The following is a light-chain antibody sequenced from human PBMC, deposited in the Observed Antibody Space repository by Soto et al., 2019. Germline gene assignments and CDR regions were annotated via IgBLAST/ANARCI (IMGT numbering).Light chain of an antibody. Sequence: DIQMTQAPSSVSASVGDRVTISCRASQGISSWLAWYQQKPGEAPNLLIYKASTLQTGVPSGFSDSGSWTDFTLTIPSLQPADCATYYCHQASSFPLSFGGGTKVEIK. V-gene: IGKV1-12*01. CDR1: QGISSW. CDR3: HQASSFPLS. J-gene: IGKJ4*01. CDR2: KAS.